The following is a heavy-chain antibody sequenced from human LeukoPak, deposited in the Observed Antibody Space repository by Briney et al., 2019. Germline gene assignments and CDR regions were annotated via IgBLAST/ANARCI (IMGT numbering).Heavy chain of an antibody. J-gene: IGHJ4*02. V-gene: IGHV4-34*01. CDR2: INHSGST. CDR1: GSFSGYX. Sequence: GSFSGYXWSWIRQPPGKGLEWIGEINHSGSTNYNPSLKSRVTISVDTSKNQFSLKLSSVTAADTAVYYCARDRTTVTTSDIGYWGQGTLVTVSS. D-gene: IGHD4-11*01. CDR3: ARDRTTVTTSDIGY.